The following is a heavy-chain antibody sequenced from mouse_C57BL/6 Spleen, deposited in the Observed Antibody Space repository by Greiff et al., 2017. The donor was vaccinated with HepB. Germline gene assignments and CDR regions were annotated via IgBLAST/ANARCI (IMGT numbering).Heavy chain of an antibody. CDR1: GFNIKDDY. J-gene: IGHJ2*01. D-gene: IGHD1-1*01. CDR3: TLTTVVATYYFDD. Sequence: VQLQQSGAELVRPGASVKLSCTASGFNIKDDYMHWVKQRPEQGLEWIGWIDPENGDTEYASKFQGKATITADTSSNTAYLQLSSLTSEDTAVYYCTLTTVVATYYFDDWGQGTTLTVSS. V-gene: IGHV14-4*01. CDR2: IDPENGDT.